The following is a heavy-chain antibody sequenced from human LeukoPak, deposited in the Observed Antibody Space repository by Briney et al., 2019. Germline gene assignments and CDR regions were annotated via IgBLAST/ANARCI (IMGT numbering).Heavy chain of an antibody. V-gene: IGHV5-51*01. D-gene: IGHD3/OR15-3a*01. CDR3: GRRTGLRTFDP. Sequence: GESLKISRKGSGYRFGDYWIGWVRQMPGKGLEWMGVIYPDDSDTRYSPSFQGQVTISADKSISTAYLQWSSLKASDTAMYYCGRRTGLRTFDPWGQGTLVTVSS. CDR1: GYRFGDYW. J-gene: IGHJ5*02. CDR2: IYPDDSDT.